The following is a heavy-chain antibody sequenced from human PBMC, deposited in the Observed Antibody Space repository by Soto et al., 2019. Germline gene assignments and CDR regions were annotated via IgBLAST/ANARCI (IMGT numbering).Heavy chain of an antibody. CDR2: IWYDGSNK. D-gene: IGHD6-13*01. CDR3: AREGPRIAAARPTGLYLKYFQH. Sequence: PGGSLRLSCAASGFTFSSYGMHWVRQAPGKGLEWVAVIWYDGSNKYYADSVKGRFTISRDNSKNTLYLQMNSLRAEDTAVYYCAREGPRIAAARPTGLYLKYFQHWGQ. CDR1: GFTFSSYG. J-gene: IGHJ1*01. V-gene: IGHV3-33*01.